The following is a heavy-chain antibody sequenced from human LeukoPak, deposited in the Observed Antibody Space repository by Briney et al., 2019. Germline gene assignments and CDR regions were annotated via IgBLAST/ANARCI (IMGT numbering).Heavy chain of an antibody. CDR2: TNHSGST. CDR3: ARYYGDKHNWYFDL. D-gene: IGHD4-17*01. Sequence: PSETLSFTCAVYGGSFSSYYWSWIRQPPGKGLEWIGETNHSGSTNYNPSLKSRVTISVDTSKNQFSLKLSSVTAADTAVYYCARYYGDKHNWYFDLWGRGTLVTVSS. V-gene: IGHV4-34*01. CDR1: GGSFSSYY. J-gene: IGHJ2*01.